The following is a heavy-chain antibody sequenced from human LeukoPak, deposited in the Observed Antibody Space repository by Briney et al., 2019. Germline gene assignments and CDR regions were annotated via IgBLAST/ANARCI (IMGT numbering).Heavy chain of an antibody. Sequence: ASVKVSCKASGYTFTSYYMHWVRQAPGQGLEWMGIINPSGASTTYAQNFQGRVTMTRDMSTSTVYMELSSLKSEDTAVYYCARGSSRSPRDAFDIWGQGTMVTVSS. CDR2: INPSGAST. CDR1: GYTFTSYY. V-gene: IGHV1-46*01. J-gene: IGHJ3*02. CDR3: ARGSSRSPRDAFDI.